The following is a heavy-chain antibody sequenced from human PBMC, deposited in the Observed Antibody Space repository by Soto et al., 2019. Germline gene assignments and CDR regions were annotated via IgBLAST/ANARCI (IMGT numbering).Heavy chain of an antibody. CDR2: ISSNGGST. CDR3: ARFDDFLL. Sequence: GGSLRLSCAASGFTFSSYAMHWVRQAPGKGLEYVSAISSNGGSTYYANSVKDRFTISRDNSKNTLYLQMGSLRAEDMAVYYCARFDDFLLWGQGTLVTVSS. D-gene: IGHD2-21*02. CDR1: GFTFSSYA. V-gene: IGHV3-64*01. J-gene: IGHJ4*02.